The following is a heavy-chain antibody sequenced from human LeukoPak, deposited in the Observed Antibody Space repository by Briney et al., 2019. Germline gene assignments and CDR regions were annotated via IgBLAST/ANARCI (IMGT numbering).Heavy chain of an antibody. Sequence: SETLSLTCTVSGGSISSSSYYWGWIRQPPGKGLEWIGSIYYSGSTYYNPSLKSRVTISVDTSKNQFSLKLSSVTAADTAVYYCARDQLGAPDWGQGTLVTVSS. J-gene: IGHJ4*02. CDR2: IYYSGST. D-gene: IGHD3-16*01. CDR3: ARDQLGAPD. CDR1: GGSISSSSYY. V-gene: IGHV4-39*07.